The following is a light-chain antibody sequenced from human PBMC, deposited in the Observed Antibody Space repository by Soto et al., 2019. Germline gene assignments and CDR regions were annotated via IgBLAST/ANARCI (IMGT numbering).Light chain of an antibody. Sequence: QSVLTQPASVSGSPGQSITIPCTGTSSDVGNYNLVSWYQHHPGKAPKLMIYEGSKRPSGVSNRFSGSKSGNTASLTISGLQTDDEADYYCCSYAGSLYVFGTGTKLTVL. V-gene: IGLV2-23*01. CDR3: CSYAGSLYV. CDR2: EGS. CDR1: SSDVGNYNL. J-gene: IGLJ1*01.